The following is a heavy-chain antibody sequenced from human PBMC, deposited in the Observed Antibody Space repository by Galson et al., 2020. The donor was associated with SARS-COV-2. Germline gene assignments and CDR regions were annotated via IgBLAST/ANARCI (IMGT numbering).Heavy chain of an antibody. CDR2: IGYDGGNK. Sequence: QLGESLKISCAASGFRFSLYAMHWVRHAPGKGLEWVALIGYDGGNKYYADSVKGRFTISRDNSKNTLYLQMNSLRVEDTAMYYCARRGGEEVALDNWLDPWGQGTLVTVSS. J-gene: IGHJ5*02. V-gene: IGHV3-30*04. CDR3: ARRGGEEVALDNWLDP. D-gene: IGHD5-12*01. CDR1: GFRFSLYA.